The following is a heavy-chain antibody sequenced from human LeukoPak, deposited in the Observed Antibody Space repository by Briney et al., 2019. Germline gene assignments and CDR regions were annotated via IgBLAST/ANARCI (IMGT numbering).Heavy chain of an antibody. D-gene: IGHD3-22*01. CDR2: IYYSGST. Sequence: SETLSLTCTVSGGSISSYYWSRIRQPPGKGLEWIGYIYYSGSTNYNPSLKSRVTISVDTSKNQFSLKLSSVTAADTAVYYCARHGYYDSSGYCSSFDYWGQGTLDTVSS. CDR3: ARHGYYDSSGYCSSFDY. V-gene: IGHV4-59*08. CDR1: GGSISSYY. J-gene: IGHJ4*02.